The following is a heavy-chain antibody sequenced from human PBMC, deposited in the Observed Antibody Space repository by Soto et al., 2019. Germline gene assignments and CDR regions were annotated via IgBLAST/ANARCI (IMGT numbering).Heavy chain of an antibody. CDR3: ARYDSSGYYWGAFDI. CDR2: IYPGDSDT. J-gene: IGHJ3*02. CDR1: GYSFTSYW. D-gene: IGHD3-22*01. V-gene: IGHV5-51*03. Sequence: GESVKSACXGSGYSFTSYWIGWVRQMPGKGLEWMGIIYPGDSDTRYSPSFQGQVTISADKSISTAYLQWSSLKASDTAMYYCARYDSSGYYWGAFDIWGQGTMVTVSS.